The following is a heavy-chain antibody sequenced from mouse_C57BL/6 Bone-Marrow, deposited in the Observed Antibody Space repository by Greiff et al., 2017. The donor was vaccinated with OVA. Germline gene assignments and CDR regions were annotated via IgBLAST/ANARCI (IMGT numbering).Heavy chain of an antibody. CDR2: INPSTGGT. CDR3: ARSEYYGSRAMDY. J-gene: IGHJ4*01. Sequence: VQLQQSGPELVKPGASVKISCKASGYSFTGYYMNWVKQSPEKSLEWIGEINPSTGGTTYNQKFKAKATLTVDKSSSTAYMQLKSLTSEDSAVYYCARSEYYGSRAMDYWGQGTSVTVSS. V-gene: IGHV1-42*01. CDR1: GYSFTGYY. D-gene: IGHD1-1*01.